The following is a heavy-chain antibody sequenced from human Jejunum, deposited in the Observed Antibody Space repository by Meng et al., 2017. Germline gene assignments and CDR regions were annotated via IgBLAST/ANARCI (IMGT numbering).Heavy chain of an antibody. D-gene: IGHD5-12*01. CDR1: GGSITTDW. J-gene: IGHJ4*02. Sequence: VLGAVLGPELGKPSVTVALTCGVSGGSITTDWWNWVRQPPGKGLEWIGEIWHSGASNYNPSLRSRVTISVDKSKNQLSLELASLTAADTAVYYCARGATGTRPFDYWGQGTLVTVSS. CDR2: IWHSGAS. CDR3: ARGATGTRPFDY. V-gene: IGHV4-4*02.